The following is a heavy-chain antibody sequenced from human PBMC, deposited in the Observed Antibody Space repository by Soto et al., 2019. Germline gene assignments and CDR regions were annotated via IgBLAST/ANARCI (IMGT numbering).Heavy chain of an antibody. Sequence: GGSLRLSCAVSGFTVSNNYMSWVRQAPGKGLEGVSVIYSGGYTAYGDSVKGRFTISRDNSKNTLYLQMNSLRAEDTAVYYCAKTESSGWSTRYGMDVWGQGTTVTVSS. J-gene: IGHJ6*02. V-gene: IGHV3-53*01. CDR3: AKTESSGWSTRYGMDV. CDR2: IYSGGYT. D-gene: IGHD6-19*01. CDR1: GFTVSNNY.